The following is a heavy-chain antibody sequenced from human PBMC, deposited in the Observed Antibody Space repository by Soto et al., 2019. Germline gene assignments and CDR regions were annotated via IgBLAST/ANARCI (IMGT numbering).Heavy chain of an antibody. CDR2: IYYSGST. D-gene: IGHD3-22*01. Sequence: ASEDLCLTRTGSGGIPRRGGYLLGWVRQHPGKGLEWIWYIYYSGSTYYNPSLKSRVTISVDTSKNQFSLKLSSVTAADTAVYYCARGSSGSYFDYWGQGTLVTVSS. CDR3: ARGSSGSYFDY. J-gene: IGHJ4*02. V-gene: IGHV4-31*02. CDR1: GGIPRRGGYL.